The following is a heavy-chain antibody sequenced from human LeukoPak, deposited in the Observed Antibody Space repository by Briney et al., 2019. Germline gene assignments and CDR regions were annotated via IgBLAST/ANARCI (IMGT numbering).Heavy chain of an antibody. Sequence: PSETLSLTCAVYGGSFSGYYWSWIRQPPGKGLEWIGEINHSGSTNYNPSLKSRVTISVDTSKNQFSLKLSSVTAADTAVYYCARGYDYENYWGQGTLVTVSS. CDR2: INHSGST. D-gene: IGHD3-22*01. V-gene: IGHV4-34*01. CDR3: ARGYDYENY. CDR1: GGSFSGYY. J-gene: IGHJ4*02.